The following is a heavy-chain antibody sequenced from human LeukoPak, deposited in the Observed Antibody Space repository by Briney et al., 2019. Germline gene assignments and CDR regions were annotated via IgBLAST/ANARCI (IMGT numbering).Heavy chain of an antibody. D-gene: IGHD3-22*01. CDR2: IRGEGGST. CDR3: AKADASYYDTSGWWFDY. Sequence: PGGSLRLSCAAPGFTFDDCAMHWVRQTPGEGLAWVSLIRGEGGSTYYADSVKGPFTISRDNSKNSLYLQMNSLRTEDNALYYCAKADASYYDTSGWWFDYWRQGPAVSVST. V-gene: IGHV3-43*02. J-gene: IGHJ5*01. CDR1: GFTFDDCA.